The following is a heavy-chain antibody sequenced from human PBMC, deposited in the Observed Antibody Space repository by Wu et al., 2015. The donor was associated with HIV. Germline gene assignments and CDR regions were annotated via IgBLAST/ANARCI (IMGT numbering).Heavy chain of an antibody. CDR3: ATGEVSWSVTTVFLDYYYYGMDV. V-gene: IGHV1-69*13. Sequence: QVQLVQSGAEVKKPGSSVKVSCKASGGTFSSYAISWVRQAPGQGLEWMGRIIPIFGTANYAQKFQGRVTITADESTSTAYMELSSLRSEDTAVYYCATGEVSWSVTTVFLDYYYYGMDVVGPRDHGHRLL. D-gene: IGHD4-17*01. CDR2: IIPIFGTA. J-gene: IGHJ6*02. CDR1: GGTFSSYA.